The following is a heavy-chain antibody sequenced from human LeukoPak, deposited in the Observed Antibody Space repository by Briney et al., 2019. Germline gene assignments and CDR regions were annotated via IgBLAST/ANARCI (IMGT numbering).Heavy chain of an antibody. V-gene: IGHV3-30*18. D-gene: IGHD6-19*01. CDR3: AKPGRILVDGRYYYYYLDV. Sequence: GKSLRLSCAASGFTFSGYGMHWVRQAPGKGLEWVAVISSDGSNNNYAASLKGRFTVSRDSAKNTLYLQMHSLRVEDTAVYYCAKPGRILVDGRYYYYYLDVWGKGTTVTVSS. J-gene: IGHJ6*03. CDR2: ISSDGSNN. CDR1: GFTFSGYG.